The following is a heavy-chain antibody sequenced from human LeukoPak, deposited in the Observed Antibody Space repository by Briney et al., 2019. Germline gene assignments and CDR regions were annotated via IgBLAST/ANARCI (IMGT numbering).Heavy chain of an antibody. V-gene: IGHV1-18*04. CDR1: GYTFNGYS. D-gene: IGHD3-22*01. J-gene: IGHJ3*02. Sequence: ASVKVSCKASGYTFNGYSMHWVRQAPGQGLEWMGWISAYNGNTNYAQKLQGRVTMTTDTSTSTAYMELRSLRSDDTAVYYCARTYYYDSSGYYSDAFDIWGQGTMVTVSS. CDR3: ARTYYYDSSGYYSDAFDI. CDR2: ISAYNGNT.